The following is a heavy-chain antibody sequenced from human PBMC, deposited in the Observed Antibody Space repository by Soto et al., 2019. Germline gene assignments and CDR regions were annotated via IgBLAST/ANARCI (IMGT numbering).Heavy chain of an antibody. CDR1: GGTFSSYA. D-gene: IGHD6-19*01. CDR2: IIPIFGTA. J-gene: IGHJ4*02. CDR3: ARDESIAVAGTADY. Sequence: SVKVSCKASGGTFSSYAISWVRQAPGQGLEWMGGIIPIFGTANYAQKFQGRVTITADESTSTAYMELSSLRSEDTAVYYCARDESIAVAGTADYWGQGTLVTVSS. V-gene: IGHV1-69*13.